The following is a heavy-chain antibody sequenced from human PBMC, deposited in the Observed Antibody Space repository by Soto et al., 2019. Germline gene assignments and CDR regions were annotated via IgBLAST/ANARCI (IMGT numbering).Heavy chain of an antibody. D-gene: IGHD1-20*01. V-gene: IGHV4-59*01. CDR1: GGSISSYY. CDR2: IYYSGST. CDR3: ARGSYNWNDGREFDY. Sequence: SETLSLTCTVSGGSISSYYWSWIRQPPGKGLEWIGYIYYSGSTTYNPSLKSRVTISVDTSKNQFSLNLSSVTAADTAVYYCARGSYNWNDGREFDYWGQGTLVTVSS. J-gene: IGHJ4*02.